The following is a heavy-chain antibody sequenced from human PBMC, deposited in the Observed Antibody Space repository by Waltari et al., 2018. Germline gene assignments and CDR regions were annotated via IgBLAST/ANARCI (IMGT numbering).Heavy chain of an antibody. Sequence: EVQLVESGGGVVRPGGSLRLSCAASGFTFGDYGMSWVRQAPGKGLEWVSGINWNGGSTGYADSVKGRFTISRDNAKNSLYLQMNSLRAEDTALYYCASETYYYDSSGYYFFDYWGQGTLVTVSS. CDR1: GFTFGDYG. D-gene: IGHD3-22*01. CDR3: ASETYYYDSSGYYFFDY. CDR2: INWNGGST. J-gene: IGHJ4*02. V-gene: IGHV3-20*04.